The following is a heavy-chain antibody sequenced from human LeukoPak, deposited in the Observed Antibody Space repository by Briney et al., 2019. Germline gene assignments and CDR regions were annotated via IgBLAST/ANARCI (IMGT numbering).Heavy chain of an antibody. J-gene: IGHJ6*03. Sequence: TGGSLRLSCAASGFTFSSYGMHWVRQAPGKGLEWVAFIRYDGSNKYYADSVKGRFTISRDNAKNSLYLQMNSLRAEDTALYYCARDRPPDLVVPAAMRGTYYYYYYMDVWGKGTTVTVSS. D-gene: IGHD2-2*01. CDR1: GFTFSSYG. CDR3: ARDRPPDLVVPAAMRGTYYYYYYMDV. V-gene: IGHV3-30*02. CDR2: IRYDGSNK.